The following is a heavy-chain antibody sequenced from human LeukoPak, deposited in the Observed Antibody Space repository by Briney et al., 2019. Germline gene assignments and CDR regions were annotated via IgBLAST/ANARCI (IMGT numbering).Heavy chain of an antibody. CDR3: GRGSGISDY. J-gene: IGHJ4*02. D-gene: IGHD3-3*01. CDR1: GFIFSSYW. CDR2: IKQDGSEK. V-gene: IGHV3-7*01. Sequence: GGSLRLSCEVSGFIFSSYWMSWVRQAPGKGPEWVAHIKQDGSEKGYVDSVKGRFTISRDNGKNSLYLQMNSLRAEDTAVYYCGRGSGISDYWGQGTLVTVSS.